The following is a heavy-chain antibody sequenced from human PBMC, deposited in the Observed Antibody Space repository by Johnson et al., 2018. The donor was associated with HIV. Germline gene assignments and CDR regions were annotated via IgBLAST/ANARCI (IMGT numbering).Heavy chain of an antibody. D-gene: IGHD6-13*01. CDR2: ISNDGSNK. CDR1: GFTFSNYA. V-gene: IGHV3-30*19. Sequence: HVQLVESGGGVVQPGRSLRLSCAASGFTFSNYAMHWVRQAPGKGLEWVAVISNDGSNKYYADSVKGRFTISRDNSKNTLYLQMNSLRAEDTAVYYCAREIIAAADDIWGQGTMVTVSS. J-gene: IGHJ3*02. CDR3: AREIIAAADDI.